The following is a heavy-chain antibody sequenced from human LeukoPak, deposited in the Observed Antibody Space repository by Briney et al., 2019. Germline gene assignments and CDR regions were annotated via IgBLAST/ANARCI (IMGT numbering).Heavy chain of an antibody. Sequence: ASVKVSCKASGGTFSSYAISWVRQAPRQGLEWMGGIIPIFGTANYAQKFQGRVTITADKSTSTAYMELSSLRSEDTAVYYCARDEGRWLQLGRHYFDYWGQGTLVTVSS. J-gene: IGHJ4*02. D-gene: IGHD5-24*01. V-gene: IGHV1-69*06. CDR2: IIPIFGTA. CDR1: GGTFSSYA. CDR3: ARDEGRWLQLGRHYFDY.